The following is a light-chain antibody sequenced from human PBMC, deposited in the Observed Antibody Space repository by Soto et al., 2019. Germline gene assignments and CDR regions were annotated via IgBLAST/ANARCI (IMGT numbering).Light chain of an antibody. CDR2: GAS. V-gene: IGKV3-15*01. CDR1: QSVSSN. J-gene: IGKJ1*01. CDR3: QQYNNWPRT. Sequence: EIVMTQSPASLSVSPGERATLSCRASQSVSSNLAWYQQKPGQAPRLLIYGASTGATGVPARFSGSGSGTDFTLTISSLQSEGFAAYYCQQYNNWPRTFGQGTKVEIK.